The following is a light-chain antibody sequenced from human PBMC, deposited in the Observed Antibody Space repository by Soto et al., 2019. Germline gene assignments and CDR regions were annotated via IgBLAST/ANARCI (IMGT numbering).Light chain of an antibody. CDR3: QQYNSYS. CDR1: QSTSSW. Sequence: DIQMTQSPSTLSASVGDRVTITCRASQSTSSWLAWYQQKPGKAPKLLIYDASSLESGVPSRFSGSGSGTEFTLTISSLQPDDFATYYCQQYNSYSFGGGTKVEIK. J-gene: IGKJ4*01. CDR2: DAS. V-gene: IGKV1-5*01.